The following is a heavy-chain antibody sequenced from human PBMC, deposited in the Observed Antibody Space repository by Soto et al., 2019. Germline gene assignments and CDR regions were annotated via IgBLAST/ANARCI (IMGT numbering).Heavy chain of an antibody. V-gene: IGHV3-23*01. Sequence: PGGSLRLSCAASGFTFSSYAMSWVRQAPGKGLEWVSAISGSGGSTYYADSVKGRFTISRDNSKNTLYLQMNSLRAEDTAVFYCAKEGEYSSGWDNFDYWGQGTLVPVSS. D-gene: IGHD6-19*01. CDR1: GFTFSSYA. J-gene: IGHJ4*02. CDR3: AKEGEYSSGWDNFDY. CDR2: ISGSGGST.